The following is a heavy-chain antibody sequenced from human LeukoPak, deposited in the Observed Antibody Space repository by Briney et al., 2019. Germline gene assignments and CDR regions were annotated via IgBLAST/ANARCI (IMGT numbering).Heavy chain of an antibody. CDR3: ARDRRDYYDSSGYYTYYYDY. CDR2: IYYSGST. CDR1: GGSISNTNYY. D-gene: IGHD3-22*01. V-gene: IGHV4-39*07. J-gene: IGHJ4*02. Sequence: PSETLSLTCTVSGGSISNTNYYWGGIRQPPGKGLEWIGSIYYSGSTYYNPSLKSRVTISVDTSKNQFSLKLSSVTAADTAVYYCARDRRDYYDSSGYYTYYYDYWGQGTLVTVSS.